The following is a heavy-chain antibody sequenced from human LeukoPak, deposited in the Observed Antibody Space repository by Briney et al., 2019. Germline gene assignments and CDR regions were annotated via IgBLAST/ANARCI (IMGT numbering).Heavy chain of an antibody. CDR3: ARHSHYYDSSGPFGAFDI. CDR2: IHYSGST. J-gene: IGHJ3*02. CDR1: DGSISSYY. V-gene: IGHV4-59*08. D-gene: IGHD3-22*01. Sequence: SETLSLTCTVSDGSISSYYWSWIRQPPGKGLEWIAYIHYSGSTDYNPSLKSRVTISVDTSKNQFSLKLSSVTAADTAVYYCARHSHYYDSSGPFGAFDIWGQGTMVTVSS.